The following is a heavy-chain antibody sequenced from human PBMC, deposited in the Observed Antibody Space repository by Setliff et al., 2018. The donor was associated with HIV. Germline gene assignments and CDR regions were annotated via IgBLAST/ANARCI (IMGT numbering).Heavy chain of an antibody. CDR2: IYVGDTT. Sequence: ETLSLSCAASGFAVSGNYMSWVRQAPGKGLEWVSVIYVGDTTYYADSVKGRFTISRDNSKNTLYLQMNSLRAEDTAVYYCARDQWGYSYGYYYYYYMDVWGKGTTVTV. CDR3: ARDQWGYSYGYYYYYYMDV. V-gene: IGHV3-53*05. CDR1: GFAVSGNY. J-gene: IGHJ6*03. D-gene: IGHD5-18*01.